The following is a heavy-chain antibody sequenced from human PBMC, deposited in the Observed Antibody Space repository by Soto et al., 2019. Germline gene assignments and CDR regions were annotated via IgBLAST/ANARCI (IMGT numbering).Heavy chain of an antibody. CDR3: ARDRGNSPSMDV. D-gene: IGHD1-7*01. V-gene: IGHV4-59*01. J-gene: IGHJ6*02. CDR2: IYYSGST. Sequence: LSLTCTVSGGSISSYYWSWIRQPPGKGLEWIGYIYYSGSTNYNPSLKSRVTISVDTSKNQFSLKLSSVTAADTAVYYCARDRGNSPSMDVWGQGTTVTVSS. CDR1: GGSISSYY.